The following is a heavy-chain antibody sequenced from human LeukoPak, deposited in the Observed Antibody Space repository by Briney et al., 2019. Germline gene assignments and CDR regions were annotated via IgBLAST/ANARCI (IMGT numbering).Heavy chain of an antibody. CDR1: GFTFSNAW. CDR2: IKSKTDGGTT. Sequence: PGGSLRLSCAASGFTFSNAWMSWVRQAPGKGLEWVGRIKSKTDGGTTDYAAPVKGRFTISRDDSKNTLYLQMNSLKTEDTAVYYCARDRDSSSLAGEVAWYYYGMDVWGQGTTVTVSS. CDR3: ARDRDSSSLAGEVAWYYYGMDV. J-gene: IGHJ6*02. V-gene: IGHV3-15*01. D-gene: IGHD6-13*01.